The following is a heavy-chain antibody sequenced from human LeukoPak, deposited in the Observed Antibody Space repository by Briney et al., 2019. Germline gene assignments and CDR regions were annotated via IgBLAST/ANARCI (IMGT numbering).Heavy chain of an antibody. CDR1: GGTFSSYA. D-gene: IGHD3-3*01. V-gene: IGHV1-69*13. Sequence: ASVKVSCKASGGTFSSYAFSWVRQAPGQGLEWMGGIIPIFGTANYAQKFQGRVTITADESTSTAYMELSSLRSEDTAVYYCASGGDDFWSGYSDYWGQGTLVTVSS. J-gene: IGHJ4*02. CDR2: IIPIFGTA. CDR3: ASGGDDFWSGYSDY.